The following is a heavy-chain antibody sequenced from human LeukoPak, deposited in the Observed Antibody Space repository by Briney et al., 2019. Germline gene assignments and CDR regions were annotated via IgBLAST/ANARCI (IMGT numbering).Heavy chain of an antibody. J-gene: IGHJ6*04. CDR3: ARGGRCSGGSCYSGDYYYYGMDV. V-gene: IGHV1-69*13. CDR1: GGTFSSYA. D-gene: IGHD2-15*01. Sequence: ASVKVCCKASGGTFSSYAISWVRQAPGQGLEWMGGIIPIFGTANYAQKFQGRVTITADESTSTAYMELSSLRSEDTAVYYCARGGRCSGGSCYSGDYYYYGMDVWGKGTTVTVSS. CDR2: IIPIFGTA.